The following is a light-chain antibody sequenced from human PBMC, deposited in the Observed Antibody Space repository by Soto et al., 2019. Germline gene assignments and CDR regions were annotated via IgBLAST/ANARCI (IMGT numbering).Light chain of an antibody. CDR1: QSVSSNY. CDR2: GAS. J-gene: IGKJ1*01. CDR3: QQYDTSPRT. V-gene: IGKV3-20*01. Sequence: EIVLTQSPGTLSLSPGERATLSCRASQSVSSNYLAWYQQKRGQAPRLLIYGASSRATGIPTRFNGSGSGTDFTLTISRLEPEDFAVYYWQQYDTSPRTLGQGTKVEI.